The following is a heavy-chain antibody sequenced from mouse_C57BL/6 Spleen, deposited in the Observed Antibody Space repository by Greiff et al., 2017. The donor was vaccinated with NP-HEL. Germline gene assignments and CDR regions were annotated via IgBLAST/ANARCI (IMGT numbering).Heavy chain of an antibody. CDR3: ARPFYGSSHAMDY. CDR2: IDPSDSET. D-gene: IGHD1-1*01. J-gene: IGHJ4*01. CDR1: GYTFTSYW. Sequence: QVQLQQSGAELVRPGSSVKLSCKASGYTFTSYWMHWVKQRPIQGLEWIGNIDPSDSETHYNQKFKDKATLTVDKSSSTAYMQLSSLTSEDSAVYYCARPFYGSSHAMDYWGQGTSVTVSS. V-gene: IGHV1-52*01.